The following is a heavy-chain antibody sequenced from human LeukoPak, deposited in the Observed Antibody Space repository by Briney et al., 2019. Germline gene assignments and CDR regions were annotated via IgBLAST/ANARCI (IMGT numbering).Heavy chain of an antibody. Sequence: ASVKVSCKASGYTFTSYGISWVRQAPGQGLEWMGWISAYNGNTDYAQKLQGRVTMTTDTSTSTAYMELRSLRSDDTAVYYCARAIEVGALHAFDIWGRGTMVTVSS. CDR1: GYTFTSYG. V-gene: IGHV1-18*01. CDR2: ISAYNGNT. J-gene: IGHJ3*02. CDR3: ARAIEVGALHAFDI. D-gene: IGHD1-26*01.